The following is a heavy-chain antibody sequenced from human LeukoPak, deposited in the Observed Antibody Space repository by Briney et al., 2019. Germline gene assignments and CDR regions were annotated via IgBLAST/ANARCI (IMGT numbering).Heavy chain of an antibody. CDR2: IIPIFGTA. Sequence: SVKVSCKASGGTFSSYAISWVRQAPGQGLEWMGGIIPIFGTANYAQKFQGRVTITADESTSTAYMELSSLRSEDMAVYYCATNRYSYYYYGMDVWGKGTTVTVSS. CDR1: GGTFSSYA. D-gene: IGHD5-18*01. V-gene: IGHV1-69*13. CDR3: ATNRYSYYYYGMDV. J-gene: IGHJ6*04.